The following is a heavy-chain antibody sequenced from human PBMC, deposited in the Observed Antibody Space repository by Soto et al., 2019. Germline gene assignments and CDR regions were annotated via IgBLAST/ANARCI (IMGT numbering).Heavy chain of an antibody. J-gene: IGHJ6*03. V-gene: IGHV3-73*01. D-gene: IGHD2-2*01. CDR3: TIPITRSLSNCSSTSCYAYYYYMDV. CDR1: GFTFSGSA. CDR2: IRSKANSYAT. Sequence: GGSLRLSCAASGFTFSGSAMHWVRQASGKGLEWVGRIRSKANSYATAYAASVKGRFTISRDDSKNTAYLQMNSLKTEDTAVYYCTIPITRSLSNCSSTSCYAYYYYMDVWGKGTTVTVSS.